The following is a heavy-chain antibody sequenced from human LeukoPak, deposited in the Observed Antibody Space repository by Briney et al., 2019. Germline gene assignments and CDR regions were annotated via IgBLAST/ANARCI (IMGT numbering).Heavy chain of an antibody. V-gene: IGHV4-59*08. CDR3: AKYVSTGWFDP. Sequence: SETLSLTCTVSGGSISSFYWSWIRQPPGQGLGWIGYIYYSGSTNYNPSLKSQVTISVDTSENQFSLQLTSVTAADTAVYYCAKYVSTGWFDPWGQGTLVTVSS. CDR1: GGSISSFY. D-gene: IGHD5/OR15-5a*01. CDR2: IYYSGST. J-gene: IGHJ5*02.